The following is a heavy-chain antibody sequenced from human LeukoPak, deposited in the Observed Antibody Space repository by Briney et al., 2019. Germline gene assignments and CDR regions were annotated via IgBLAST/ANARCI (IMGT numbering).Heavy chain of an antibody. Sequence: SETLSLTCTVSGGSISSSSYSWGWIRQPPGKGLEWIGSIYHSGSTYYNPSLKSRVTISVDTSKNQFSLKLSSVTAADTAVYYCARPYDSSLYYFDYWGQGTLVTVSS. V-gene: IGHV4-39*01. CDR1: GGSISSSSYS. D-gene: IGHD3-22*01. CDR3: ARPYDSSLYYFDY. J-gene: IGHJ4*02. CDR2: IYHSGST.